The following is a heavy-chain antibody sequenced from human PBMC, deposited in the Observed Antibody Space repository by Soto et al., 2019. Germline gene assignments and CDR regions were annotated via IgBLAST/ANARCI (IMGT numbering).Heavy chain of an antibody. V-gene: IGHV1-18*04. CDR3: ARKGYIGNFAMDV. CDR1: GYTFKSYD. Sequence: ASVKVSCKASGYTFKSYDVMWVRKAPGQGLEWMGWISGHNGKADYAENFQGRVIMTTDTSTATASMDLRGPRSDDTAVYYCARKGYIGNFAMDVWGQGITVTVSS. CDR2: ISGHNGKA. D-gene: IGHD5-12*01. J-gene: IGHJ6*02.